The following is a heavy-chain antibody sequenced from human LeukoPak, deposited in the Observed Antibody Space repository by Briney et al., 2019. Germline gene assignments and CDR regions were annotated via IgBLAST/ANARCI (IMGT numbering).Heavy chain of an antibody. CDR1: GFTVSSNY. D-gene: IGHD6-13*01. V-gene: IGHV3-53*01. CDR3: ARDQWYSSSPPH. CDR2: IYSGGST. Sequence: GGSLRLSCAASGFTVSSNYMSWVRQAPGKGLEWVSVIYSGGSTYYADSVKGRFTISRDNSKNTLYLQMNSLRAEDTAVYYCARDQWYSSSPPHWGQGTLVTVPS. J-gene: IGHJ4*02.